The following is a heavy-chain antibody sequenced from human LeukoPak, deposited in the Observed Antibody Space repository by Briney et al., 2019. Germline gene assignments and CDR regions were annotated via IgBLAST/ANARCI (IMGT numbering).Heavy chain of an antibody. D-gene: IGHD6-19*01. J-gene: IGHJ4*02. CDR2: ISGDGRST. Sequence: GGSLRLSCAASGFTFSSYWIHWVRQAPGKGLVWVSRISGDGRSTSYADSVKGRFTSSRDNDKNTLYLQMNSLRAEDTAVYYCAKDSSGWSKDYWGQGTLVTVSS. CDR1: GFTFSSYW. CDR3: AKDSSGWSKDY. V-gene: IGHV3-74*01.